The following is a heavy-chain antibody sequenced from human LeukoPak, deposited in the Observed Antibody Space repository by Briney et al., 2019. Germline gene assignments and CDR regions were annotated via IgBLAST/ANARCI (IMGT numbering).Heavy chain of an antibody. Sequence: AETLSLTCSASGGSISSSNWGSWVRQPPGKGREWIGEIHRSGGTNYNPSLKSRVIISVDKSKNQFSLKLNSVTAADTAVYYCARKDWNDVRAFDIWGQGTLVTVSS. J-gene: IGHJ3*02. V-gene: IGHV4-4*02. D-gene: IGHD1-1*01. CDR1: GGSISSSNW. CDR3: ARKDWNDVRAFDI. CDR2: IHRSGGT.